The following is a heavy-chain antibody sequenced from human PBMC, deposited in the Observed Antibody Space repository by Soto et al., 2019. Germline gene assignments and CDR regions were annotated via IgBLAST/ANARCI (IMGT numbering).Heavy chain of an antibody. J-gene: IGHJ6*02. D-gene: IGHD6-13*01. V-gene: IGHV3-48*03. CDR3: ARTTHSSSWYYTNYYYYGMDV. Sequence: GGSLRLSCAASGFTFSSYEMNWVRQAPGKGLEWVSYISSSGSTIYYADSVKGRFTISRDNAKNSLYLQMNSLRAEDTAVYYCARTTHSSSWYYTNYYYYGMDVWGQGTTVTVSS. CDR2: ISSSGSTI. CDR1: GFTFSSYE.